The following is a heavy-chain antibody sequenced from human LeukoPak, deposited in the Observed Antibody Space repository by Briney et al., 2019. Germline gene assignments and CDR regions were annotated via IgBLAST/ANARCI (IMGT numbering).Heavy chain of an antibody. J-gene: IGHJ5*02. Sequence: PSQTLSLTCTVSGGSISSGGYYWSWIRQHPGKGLEWIGYIYYSGSTYYNPSLKSRVTISVDTSKNHFSLKLSSVTAADTAVYYCARWGLLVGAANCFDPWGQGTLVTVPS. V-gene: IGHV4-31*03. CDR2: IYYSGST. CDR3: ARWGLLVGAANCFDP. D-gene: IGHD2-15*01. CDR1: GGSISSGGYY.